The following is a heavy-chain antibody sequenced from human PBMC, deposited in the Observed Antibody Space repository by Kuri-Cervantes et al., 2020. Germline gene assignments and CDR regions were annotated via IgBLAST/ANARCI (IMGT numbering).Heavy chain of an antibody. CDR3: ARDSSKWELVADWSDP. Sequence: GGSLRLSCAASGFTFSSYGMHWVRQAPGKGLEWVAVIWYDGSNKYYADSVKGRFTISRDNSKNTLYLQMNSLRAEDTAVYYCARDSSKWELVADWSDPWGQGTLVTVSS. CDR2: IWYDGSNK. V-gene: IGHV3-33*01. J-gene: IGHJ5*02. D-gene: IGHD1-26*01. CDR1: GFTFSSYG.